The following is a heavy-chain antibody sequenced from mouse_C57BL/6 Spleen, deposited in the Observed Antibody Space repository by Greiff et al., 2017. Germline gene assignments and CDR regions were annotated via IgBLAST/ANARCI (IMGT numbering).Heavy chain of an antibody. Sequence: QVQLQQSGAELVRPGSSVKLSCTASGFTITTYCMHWVKQRPIQGLEWIGNIDPSDSETHYNQQFKDKDTFTVDKSSSTAYMQLSILTSEDSDIDYCARAGVEPLSFDYWGQGTTLTVSS. CDR1: GFTITTYC. D-gene: IGHD1-1*02. V-gene: IGHV1-52*01. CDR3: ARAGVEPLSFDY. J-gene: IGHJ2*01. CDR2: IDPSDSET.